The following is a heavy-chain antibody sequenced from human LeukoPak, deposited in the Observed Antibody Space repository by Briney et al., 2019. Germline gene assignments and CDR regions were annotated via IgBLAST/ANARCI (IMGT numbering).Heavy chain of an antibody. Sequence: SETLSLTCTVSRGAIISGGYSWNWIRQPPGKGLEWIGYIYHSGSTYYNPSLKSRVTISVDRSKNQFSLKLSSVTAADTAVYYCARGPEGYCSSTSCQGYWFDPWGQGTLVTVSS. CDR1: RGAIISGGYS. CDR2: IYHSGST. CDR3: ARGPEGYCSSTSCQGYWFDP. D-gene: IGHD2-2*01. J-gene: IGHJ5*02. V-gene: IGHV4-30-2*01.